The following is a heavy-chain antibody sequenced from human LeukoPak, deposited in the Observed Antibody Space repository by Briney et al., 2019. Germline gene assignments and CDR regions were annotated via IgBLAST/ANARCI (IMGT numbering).Heavy chain of an antibody. Sequence: GGSLRLSCAASGFTVRTNYMSWVRQAPGKGLEWVSVIYTGGSTDYADSVKGRFTISRDTSKKTLYLQMNSLRAEDTAVYYCAKQEDYYDSSGLSSWGQGTLVTVSS. J-gene: IGHJ5*02. V-gene: IGHV3-66*04. CDR1: GFTVRTNY. CDR2: IYTGGST. CDR3: AKQEDYYDSSGLSS. D-gene: IGHD3-22*01.